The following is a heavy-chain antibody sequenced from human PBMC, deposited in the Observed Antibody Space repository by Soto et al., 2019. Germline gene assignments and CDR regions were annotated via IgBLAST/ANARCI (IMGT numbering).Heavy chain of an antibody. CDR3: ASFPYYYGSAPYGMDV. CDR2: IIPIFGTA. J-gene: IGHJ6*02. CDR1: GGTFSSYA. D-gene: IGHD3-10*01. V-gene: IGHV1-69*06. Sequence: EASVKVSCKASGGTFSSYAISWVRQAPGQGLEWMGGIIPIFGTANYAQKFQGRVTITADKSTSTAYMELSSLRSEDTAVYYCASFPYYYGSAPYGMDVWGQGTTVTVSS.